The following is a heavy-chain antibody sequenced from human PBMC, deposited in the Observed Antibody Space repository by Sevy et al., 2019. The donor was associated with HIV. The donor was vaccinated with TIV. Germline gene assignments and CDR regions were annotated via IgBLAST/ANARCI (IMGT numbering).Heavy chain of an antibody. CDR2: IIPIFGIA. CDR3: AKDKESAVAGTGFDY. Sequence: ASVMVSCKASGGTFSSYAISWVRQAPGQGLEWMGGIIPIFGIANYAQKFQGRVTITADESTSTAYMELSSLRSEDTAVYYCAKDKESAVAGTGFDYWGQGTLVTVSS. J-gene: IGHJ4*02. D-gene: IGHD6-19*01. CDR1: GGTFSSYA. V-gene: IGHV1-69*13.